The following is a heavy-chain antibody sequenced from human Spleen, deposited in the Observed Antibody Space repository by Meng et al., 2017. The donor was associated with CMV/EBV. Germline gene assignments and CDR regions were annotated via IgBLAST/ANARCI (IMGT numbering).Heavy chain of an antibody. Sequence: GESLKISCAASGFTFTIYTMNWVRQAPGKGLEWVSSISSSGVYIFYANSVEGRFTISRDNAKNSLHLQMNNLRAEDTAVYYCVRSPGSCSSTSCYSNHFDYWGQGALVTVSS. V-gene: IGHV3-21*01. J-gene: IGHJ4*02. CDR2: ISSSGVYI. CDR3: VRSPGSCSSTSCYSNHFDY. CDR1: GFTFTIYT. D-gene: IGHD2-2*01.